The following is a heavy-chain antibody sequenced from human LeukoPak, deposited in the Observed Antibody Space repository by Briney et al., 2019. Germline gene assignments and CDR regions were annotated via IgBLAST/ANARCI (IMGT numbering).Heavy chain of an antibody. CDR3: ARDPNTYYDFWSGSHFDF. CDR1: GFTFSSYA. D-gene: IGHD3-3*01. J-gene: IGHJ4*02. CDR2: ISYEGISK. V-gene: IGHV3-30-3*01. Sequence: PGGSLRLSCAASGFTFSSYAMHWVRQAPGKGLEWVAFISYEGISKYYADSVKGRFTISRDNSKSSLNLQMNSLRTDDTGVYYCARDPNTYYDFWSGSHFDFWGQGTLVTVSS.